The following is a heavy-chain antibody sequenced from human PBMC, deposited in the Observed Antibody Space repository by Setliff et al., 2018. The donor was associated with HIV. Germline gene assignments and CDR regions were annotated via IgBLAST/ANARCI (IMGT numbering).Heavy chain of an antibody. V-gene: IGHV1-69*06. J-gene: IGHJ4*01. CDR3: ARVFYYSAGSYSLDY. CDR1: GGTFSSYA. D-gene: IGHD3-10*01. Sequence: SVKVSCKASGGTFSSYAISWVRQAPGQGLEWVGRIIPIFGTANYAQKFQGRVTITADKSTSTAYMELSSLRSEDTAVYYCARVFYYSAGSYSLDYWGQETLVTVSS. CDR2: IIPIFGTA.